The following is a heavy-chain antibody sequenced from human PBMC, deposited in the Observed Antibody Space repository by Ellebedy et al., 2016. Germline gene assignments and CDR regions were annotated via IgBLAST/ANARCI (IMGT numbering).Heavy chain of an antibody. CDR3: ARPGLVIDAFDI. V-gene: IGHV3-7*04. Sequence: GESLKISSAASGFTFSSYWMSWVRQAPGKGLEWVANIKQDGSEKYYVDSVKGRFTISRDNAKNSLYLQMNSLRAEDTAVYYCARPGLVIDAFDIWGQGTMVTVSS. D-gene: IGHD3-9*01. CDR2: IKQDGSEK. CDR1: GFTFSSYW. J-gene: IGHJ3*02.